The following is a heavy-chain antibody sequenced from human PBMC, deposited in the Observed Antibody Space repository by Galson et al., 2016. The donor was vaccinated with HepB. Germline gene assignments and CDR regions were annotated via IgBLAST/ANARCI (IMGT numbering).Heavy chain of an antibody. CDR2: IHYSGST. Sequence: SETLSLTCVVSGGSMSAYYWSWIRQPPGKGLEWIGYIHYSGSTNYNPSLKSRVTMSVDTSKRQFSLNLNSVTAADTAVYFCARDNGPDYGGHLGRFDPWGQGTAVTVS. CDR3: ARDNGPDYGGHLGRFDP. V-gene: IGHV4-59*12. J-gene: IGHJ6*02. CDR1: GGSMSAYY. D-gene: IGHD4/OR15-4a*01.